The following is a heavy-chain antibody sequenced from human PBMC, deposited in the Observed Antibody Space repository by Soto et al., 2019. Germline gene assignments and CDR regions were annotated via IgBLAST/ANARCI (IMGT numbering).Heavy chain of an antibody. V-gene: IGHV4-30-2*01. CDR3: ARSLFMRFRGANIPNYSVMDV. J-gene: IGHJ6*02. CDR1: GGSVSSGGYS. D-gene: IGHD3-10*01. CDR2: IYHSGGT. Sequence: QLQLQESGSGLLKPSQTLSLTCAVSGGSVSSGGYSWGWIGQPLGKGLEWIGYIYHSGGTGYNPSFESRITISLDRSQIHFSLNSDNNSAAQTAVYYCARSLFMRFRGANIPNYSVMDVWGQGTMVTVSS.